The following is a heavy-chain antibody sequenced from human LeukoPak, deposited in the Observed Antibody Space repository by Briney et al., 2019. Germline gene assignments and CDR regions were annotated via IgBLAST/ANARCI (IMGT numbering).Heavy chain of an antibody. CDR2: ISAYNVNT. D-gene: IGHD2-2*01. J-gene: IGHJ5*02. CDR1: GYTFTSYG. Sequence: ASVKVSCKASGYTFTSYGIRWVRQAPGQRLEWMGWISAYNVNTNYAQKLQGRVTMTTDTSTSTAYMELRSLRSDDTAVYYCARDKYCSSTSCYRGWFDPWGQGTLVTVSS. V-gene: IGHV1-18*01. CDR3: ARDKYCSSTSCYRGWFDP.